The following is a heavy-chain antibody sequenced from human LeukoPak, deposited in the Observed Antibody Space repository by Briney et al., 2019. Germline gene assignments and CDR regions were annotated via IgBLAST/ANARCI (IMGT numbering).Heavy chain of an antibody. Sequence: GASVKVSCKASGYTFTGYYMHWVRQAPGQGLEWMGWINPNSGGTNYAQKFQGRVTMTRDTSIGTAYMELSRLRSDDTAVYYCARDLGYCSSTSCYSGILGYWGQGTLVTVSS. CDR3: ARDLGYCSSTSCYSGILGY. J-gene: IGHJ4*02. CDR1: GYTFTGYY. CDR2: INPNSGGT. V-gene: IGHV1-2*02. D-gene: IGHD2-2*01.